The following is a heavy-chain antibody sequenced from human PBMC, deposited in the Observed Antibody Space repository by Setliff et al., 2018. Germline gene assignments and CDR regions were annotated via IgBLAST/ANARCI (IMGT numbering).Heavy chain of an antibody. V-gene: IGHV4-39*01. CDR2: IKYSGST. CDR3: ARQGTYCDGGGGSCFPPNY. Sequence: SETLSLTCTVSGDSISSSNYYWGWIRQPPGKGLEWIAAIKYSGSTSFNPSLKSRVTISVDKSKSQFSLKLSSVTAVDTAVYYCARQGTYCDGGGGSCFPPNYWGQGTPVTVSS. J-gene: IGHJ4*02. D-gene: IGHD2-15*01. CDR1: GDSISSSNYY.